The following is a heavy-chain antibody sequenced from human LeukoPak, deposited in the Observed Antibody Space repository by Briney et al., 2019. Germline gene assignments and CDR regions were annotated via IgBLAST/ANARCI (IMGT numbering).Heavy chain of an antibody. CDR3: AKDDFWSGYWAT. J-gene: IGHJ4*02. CDR1: GFTFSSYA. CDR2: ISGSGGST. Sequence: PGGSLRLSCAASGFTFSSYAMSWVRQAPGKGLEWVSAISGSGGSTYYADSVKGRFTISRGNSKNTLYLQMNSLRAEDTAVYYCAKDDFWSGYWATWGQGTLVTVSS. D-gene: IGHD3-3*01. V-gene: IGHV3-23*01.